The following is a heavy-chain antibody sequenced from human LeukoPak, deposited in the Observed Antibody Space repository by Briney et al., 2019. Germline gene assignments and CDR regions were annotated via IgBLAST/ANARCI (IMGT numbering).Heavy chain of an antibody. V-gene: IGHV4-34*01. Sequence: SETLSLTCAVYGGSFSGYYWSWIRQPPGKGLEWIGEINHSGSTNYNPSLKSRVTISVDTSKNQFSLKLSSVPAADTAVYYCASSSDILTGYYSGFPYYFDYWGQGTLVTVSS. CDR1: GGSFSGYY. CDR2: INHSGST. J-gene: IGHJ4*02. CDR3: ASSSDILTGYYSGFPYYFDY. D-gene: IGHD3-9*01.